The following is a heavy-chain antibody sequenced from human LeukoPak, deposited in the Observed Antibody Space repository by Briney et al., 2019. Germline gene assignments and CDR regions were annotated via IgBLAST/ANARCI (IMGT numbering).Heavy chain of an antibody. D-gene: IGHD3-10*01. CDR1: GGSISSSSYY. J-gene: IGHJ4*02. CDR2: IYHSGSS. V-gene: IGHV4-39*01. CDR3: ARHSSYYGNFDY. Sequence: SETLSLTCTVSGGSISSSSYYWGWIRQPPGKVLEWIGSIYHSGSSYYNPSLKSRVTISVDTSKNQLSLTLSSVTAADTAVYYCARHSSYYGNFDYWGQGTLVTVSS.